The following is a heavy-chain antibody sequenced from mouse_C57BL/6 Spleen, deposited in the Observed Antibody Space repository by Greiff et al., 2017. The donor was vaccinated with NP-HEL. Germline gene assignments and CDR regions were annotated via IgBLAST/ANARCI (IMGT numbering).Heavy chain of an antibody. CDR1: GFTFSSYA. CDR2: ISDGGSYT. V-gene: IGHV5-4*01. D-gene: IGHD2-3*01. CDR3: GGGYYEGFDV. Sequence: EVHLVESGGGLVKPGGSLKLSCAASGFTFSSYAMSWVRQTPEKRLEWVATISDGGSYTYYPDNVKGRFTISRDNAKNNLYLQMSHLKSEDTAMYYCGGGYYEGFDVWGTGTTVTVSS. J-gene: IGHJ1*03.